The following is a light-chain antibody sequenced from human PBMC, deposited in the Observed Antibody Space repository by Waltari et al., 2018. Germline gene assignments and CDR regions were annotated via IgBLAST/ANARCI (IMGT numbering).Light chain of an antibody. J-gene: IGLJ3*02. CDR2: RNK. CDR1: DANIYTTF. CDR3: ATWDGSVNGDWV. Sequence: QSVLSQPPAASGTPGQRVTLSCSGTDANIYTTFVHWSPQLPGAAPTLLLYRNKPRPPGVPDRFSGSKSGTSASLAISGLRSEDGALYYCATWDGSVNGDWVFGGGTKLTVL. V-gene: IGLV1-44*01.